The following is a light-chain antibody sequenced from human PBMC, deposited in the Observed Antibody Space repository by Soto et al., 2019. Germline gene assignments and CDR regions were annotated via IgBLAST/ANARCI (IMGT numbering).Light chain of an antibody. CDR2: SAS. CDR1: QDISVY. J-gene: IGKJ5*01. V-gene: IGKV1-27*01. CDR3: QKFITAPLT. Sequence: DIQMTQSPSSLSASVGDRVTITCRASQDISVYLAWYQQKPGKFPKLLIYSASTLQSGVPSRFSGSASGTDFPLTISSLQPEDVATYYCQKFITAPLTFGQGTRLEIK.